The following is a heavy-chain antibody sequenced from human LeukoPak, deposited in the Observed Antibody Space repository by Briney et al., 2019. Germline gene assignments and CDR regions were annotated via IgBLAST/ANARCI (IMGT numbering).Heavy chain of an antibody. CDR1: GDSVSSSTYY. V-gene: IGHV4-39*07. CDR3: ARSYAHDY. D-gene: IGHD2-2*01. J-gene: IGHJ4*02. Sequence: PSETLSLTCTVSGDSVSSSTYYWDWIRQPPGKGLEWIGNICYSVSTYYNPSLRSRVTISVDTSKNQFSLKLSSVTAADTAVYYCARSYAHDYWGQGTLVTVSS. CDR2: ICYSVST.